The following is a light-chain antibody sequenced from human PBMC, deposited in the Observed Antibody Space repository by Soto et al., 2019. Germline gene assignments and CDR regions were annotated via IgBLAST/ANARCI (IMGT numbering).Light chain of an antibody. CDR2: GAS. CDR1: QSVSSSY. J-gene: IGKJ2*01. CDR3: PQYVSSPRT. Sequence: VLTQSQGTMSLYTGERATLSCRASQSVSSSYLAWYQQKPVQDPRLLIYGASSRATGITDRYSGSGSGTDFTLTISRLEPEELAGYYCPQYVSSPRTFGQGTKLEIK. V-gene: IGKV3-20*01.